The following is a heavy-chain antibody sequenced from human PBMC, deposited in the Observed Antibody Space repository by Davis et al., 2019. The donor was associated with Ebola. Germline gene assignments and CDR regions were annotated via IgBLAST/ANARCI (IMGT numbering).Heavy chain of an antibody. Sequence: SETLSLTCAVYGGSFSGYYWSWIRQPPGKGLEWIGEINHSGSTNYNPSLKSRVTISVDTSKNQFSLKLSSVTAAATAVYYCARFVVVIRSSGMDVWGKGTTVTVSS. J-gene: IGHJ6*04. CDR3: ARFVVVIRSSGMDV. D-gene: IGHD3-22*01. CDR2: INHSGST. CDR1: GGSFSGYY. V-gene: IGHV4-34*01.